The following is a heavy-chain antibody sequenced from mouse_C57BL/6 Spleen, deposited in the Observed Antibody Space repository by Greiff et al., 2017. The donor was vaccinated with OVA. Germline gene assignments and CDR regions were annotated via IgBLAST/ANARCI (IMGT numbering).Heavy chain of an antibody. J-gene: IGHJ4*01. CDR1: GYTFTSYW. CDR2: INPSNGGT. Sequence: QVQLQQPGTELVKPGASVKLSCKASGYTFTSYWMHWVKQRPGQGLEWIGNINPSNGGTNYNEKFKSKATLTVDKSSSTAYMQLSSLTSEDSAVYYCARSSTVVAPYYAMDYWGQGTSVTVSS. D-gene: IGHD1-1*01. V-gene: IGHV1-53*01. CDR3: ARSSTVVAPYYAMDY.